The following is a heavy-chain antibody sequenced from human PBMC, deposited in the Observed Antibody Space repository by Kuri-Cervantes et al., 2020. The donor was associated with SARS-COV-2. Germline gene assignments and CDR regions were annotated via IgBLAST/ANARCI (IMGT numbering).Heavy chain of an antibody. CDR3: AKDRGPYYDFWSGYTAAGGCYGMDV. CDR1: GFTFSSYA. V-gene: IGHV3-23*01. Sequence: GESLKISLAASGFTFSSYAMSWVRQAPGKGLEWVSAISGSGGSTYYADSVKGRFTISRDNSKNTLYLQMNSLRAEDTAVYYCAKDRGPYYDFWSGYTAAGGCYGMDVWGQGTTVTVSS. J-gene: IGHJ6*02. D-gene: IGHD3-3*01. CDR2: ISGSGGST.